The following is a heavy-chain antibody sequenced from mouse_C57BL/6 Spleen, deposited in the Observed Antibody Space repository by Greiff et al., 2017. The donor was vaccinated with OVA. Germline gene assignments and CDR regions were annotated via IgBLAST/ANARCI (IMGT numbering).Heavy chain of an antibody. D-gene: IGHD1-1*02. Sequence: EVQRVESGPGLVKPSQSLSLTCSVTGYSITSGYYWNWIRQFPGNKLEWMGYISYDGSNNYNPSLKNRISITRDTSKNQFFLKLNSVTTEDTATYYCAREGLGGWDFDYWGQGTTLTVSS. V-gene: IGHV3-6*01. CDR3: AREGLGGWDFDY. CDR1: GYSITSGYY. J-gene: IGHJ2*01. CDR2: ISYDGSN.